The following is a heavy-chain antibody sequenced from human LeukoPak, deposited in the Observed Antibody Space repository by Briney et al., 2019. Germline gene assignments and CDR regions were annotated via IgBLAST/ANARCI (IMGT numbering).Heavy chain of an antibody. J-gene: IGHJ4*02. CDR3: ASRADHNRRGDFFDS. CDR2: IYYRGVT. V-gene: IGHV4-39*02. D-gene: IGHD3-10*01. Sequence: PSETLSLTCSVSGVSISSAIYHWGWVRQAPGKGLEWIGNIYYRGVTYYNPSLKSRVILSVDSSDNHVSLKLTSVTAADTATYYCASRADHNRRGDFFDSWGPGTPVTVSS. CDR1: GVSISSAIYH.